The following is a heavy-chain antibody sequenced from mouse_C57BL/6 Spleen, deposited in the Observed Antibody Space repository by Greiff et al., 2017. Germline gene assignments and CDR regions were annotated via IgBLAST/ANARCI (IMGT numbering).Heavy chain of an antibody. CDR3: ARQGLQAY. V-gene: IGHV5-17*01. CDR1: GFTFSDYG. Sequence: EVQGVESGGGLVKPGGSLKLSCAASGFTFSDYGMHWVRQAPEKGLEWVAYISSGSSTIYYADTVKGRFTLSRDNAENTLFLQMTSLMSADTAMYYCARQGLQAYWGQGTLVTVSA. D-gene: IGHD3-1*01. J-gene: IGHJ3*01. CDR2: ISSGSSTI.